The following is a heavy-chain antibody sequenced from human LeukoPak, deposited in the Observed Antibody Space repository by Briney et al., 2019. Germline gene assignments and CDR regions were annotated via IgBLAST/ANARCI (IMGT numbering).Heavy chain of an antibody. Sequence: ASVKVSCKASGGTFSSYAISWVRQAPGQGLEWMGGIIPIFGTANYAQKFQGRVTITADESTSTAYMELSSLRSEDTAVYYCARGGRMIVVSGPYDFDYWGQGTLVTVSS. J-gene: IGHJ4*02. CDR1: GGTFSSYA. CDR3: ARGGRMIVVSGPYDFDY. V-gene: IGHV1-69*01. CDR2: IIPIFGTA. D-gene: IGHD3-22*01.